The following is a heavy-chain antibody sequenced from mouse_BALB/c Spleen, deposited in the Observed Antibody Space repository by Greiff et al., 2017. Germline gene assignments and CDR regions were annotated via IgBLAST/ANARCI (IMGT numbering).Heavy chain of an antibody. J-gene: IGHJ3*01. Sequence: EVKLMESGPDLVKPSQSLSLTCTVTGYSITSGYSWHWIRQFPGNKLEWMGYIHYSGSTNYNPSLKSRISITRDTSKNQFFLQLNSVTTEDTATYYCARSRGYGNYFAWFAYWGQGTLVTVSA. CDR2: IHYSGST. CDR1: GYSITSGYS. V-gene: IGHV3-1*02. CDR3: ARSRGYGNYFAWFAY. D-gene: IGHD2-10*02.